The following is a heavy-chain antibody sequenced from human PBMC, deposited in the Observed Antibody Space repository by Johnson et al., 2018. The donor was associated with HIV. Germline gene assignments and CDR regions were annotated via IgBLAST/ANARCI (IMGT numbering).Heavy chain of an antibody. D-gene: IGHD1-26*01. CDR1: GFTFSSYG. Sequence: QVQLVESGGGVVQPGRSLRLSCAASGFTFSSYGMHWVRQAPDKGLEWVAVISYDGSNKYFTDSVRGRFTISRDDSKNTLYLQMNSLKTEDTAVYYCTTDPGEWELLGDGDAFDIWGQGTMVTVSS. CDR2: ISYDGSNK. J-gene: IGHJ3*02. V-gene: IGHV3-30*03. CDR3: TTDPGEWELLGDGDAFDI.